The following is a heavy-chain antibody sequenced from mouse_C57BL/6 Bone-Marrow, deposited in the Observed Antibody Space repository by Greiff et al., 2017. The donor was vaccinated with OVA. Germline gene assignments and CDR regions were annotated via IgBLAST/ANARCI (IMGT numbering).Heavy chain of an antibody. D-gene: IGHD2-12*01. Sequence: VQLQQPGAELVKPGASVKLSCKASGYTFTSYWMHWVKQRPGQGLEWIGMIHPNSGSTNYNEKFKSKATLTVDKSSSTAYMQLSSLTSEDSAVYFCARSVSYVYYFDYWGQGTTLTVSS. J-gene: IGHJ2*01. CDR2: IHPNSGST. CDR1: GYTFTSYW. CDR3: ARSVSYVYYFDY. V-gene: IGHV1-64*01.